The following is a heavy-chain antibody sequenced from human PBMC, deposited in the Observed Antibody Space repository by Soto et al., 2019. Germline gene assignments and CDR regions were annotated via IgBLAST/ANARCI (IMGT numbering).Heavy chain of an antibody. CDR1: GYTFTSYA. V-gene: IGHV1-3*01. D-gene: IGHD2-15*01. Sequence: ASVKVSCKASGYTFTSYAMHWVRQAPGQRLEWMGWINAGNGNTKYSQKFQGRVTITRDTSASTAYMGLSSLRSEDTAVYYCARDHPINLYCRGGSCFTQDWFDPWGQGTLVIFSS. CDR3: ARDHPINLYCRGGSCFTQDWFDP. J-gene: IGHJ5*02. CDR2: INAGNGNT.